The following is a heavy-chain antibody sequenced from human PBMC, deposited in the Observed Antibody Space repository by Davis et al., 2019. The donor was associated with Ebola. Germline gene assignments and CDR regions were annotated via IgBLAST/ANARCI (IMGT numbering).Heavy chain of an antibody. V-gene: IGHV5-10-1*01. CDR2: IDPSDSYT. J-gene: IGHJ4*02. CDR1: GYSFTSYW. Sequence: PGGSLRLSCKVSGYSFTSYWISWVRQMPGKGLEWMGRIDPSDSYTNYSPSFQGHVTISADKSISTAYLQWSSLKASDTAMYYCARHNLPTWIQLWFDYWGQGTLVTVSS. D-gene: IGHD5-18*01. CDR3: ARHNLPTWIQLWFDY.